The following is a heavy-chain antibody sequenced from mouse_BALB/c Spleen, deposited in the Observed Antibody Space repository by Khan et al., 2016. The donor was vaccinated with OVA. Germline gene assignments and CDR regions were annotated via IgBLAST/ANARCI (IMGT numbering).Heavy chain of an antibody. CDR3: ARGGYSSFAY. V-gene: IGHV1-5*01. CDR2: IYPGNGDT. Sequence: VQLKQSGTVLARPGASVKMSCKASGYSFTSYLIHWIKQRPGQGLEWIGDIYPGNGDTTYNQKFEDKAKLTAGTSANTAYMELSSLTNEDSAVYYCARGGYSSFAYWGQGTLVTVSA. J-gene: IGHJ3*01. CDR1: GYSFTSYL. D-gene: IGHD2-12*01.